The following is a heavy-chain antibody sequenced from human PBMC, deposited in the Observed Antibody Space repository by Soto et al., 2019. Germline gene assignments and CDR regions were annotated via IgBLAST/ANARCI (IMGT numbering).Heavy chain of an antibody. CDR2: MNPNSGNT. Sequence: QVQLVQSGAEVKKPGASVKVSCKASGYTFTSYDINWVRQATGQGLEWMGWMNPNSGNTGYAQKLQGRVTMTRNTSISTAYMELSSLRSEDTAVYYCARGLEVWFGDPKGGYYYYYYMDVWGKGTTVTVSS. V-gene: IGHV1-8*01. D-gene: IGHD3-10*01. J-gene: IGHJ6*03. CDR3: ARGLEVWFGDPKGGYYYYYYMDV. CDR1: GYTFTSYD.